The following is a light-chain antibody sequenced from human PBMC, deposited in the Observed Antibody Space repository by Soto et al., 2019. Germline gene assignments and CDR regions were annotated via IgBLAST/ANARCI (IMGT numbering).Light chain of an antibody. CDR1: QSVSGTY. J-gene: IGKJ5*01. Sequence: EIVFTQSPGTLSLSPGERATLSCRASQSVSGTYLAWYQQTPGQAPRLLIYGASTRATGIPDRFSGSGSGTDFTLTISRLEPEDFAVYYCQHYENAATFSQGTRLEIK. V-gene: IGKV3-20*01. CDR3: QHYENAAT. CDR2: GAS.